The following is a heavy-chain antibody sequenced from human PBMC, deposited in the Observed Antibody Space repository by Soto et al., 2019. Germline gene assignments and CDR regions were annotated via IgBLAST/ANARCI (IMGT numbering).Heavy chain of an antibody. V-gene: IGHV3-30*18. CDR1: GFTFSSYG. J-gene: IGHJ4*02. Sequence: GGSLRLSCAASGFTFSSYGMHWVRQAPGKGLEWVAVISYDGSNKYYADSVKGRFTISRDNSKNTLYLQMNSLRAEDTAVYYCAKGHDSSGPIDYWGQGTLVTVSS. CDR3: AKGHDSSGPIDY. CDR2: ISYDGSNK. D-gene: IGHD3-22*01.